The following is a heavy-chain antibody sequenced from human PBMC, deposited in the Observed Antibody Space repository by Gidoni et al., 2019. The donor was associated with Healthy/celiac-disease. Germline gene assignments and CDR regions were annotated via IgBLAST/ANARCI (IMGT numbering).Heavy chain of an antibody. CDR3: AKKANVEMATVSPFDP. J-gene: IGHJ5*02. V-gene: IGHV3-23*01. Sequence: EVQLLESGGGLVQPGGSLRLTCAASGFTFSSYAMSWVRQAPGKGLEWVSAISGSGGSTYYADSVKGRFTISRDNSKNTLYLQMNSLRAEDTAVYYCAKKANVEMATVSPFDPWGQGTLVTVSS. CDR2: ISGSGGST. D-gene: IGHD4-4*01. CDR1: GFTFSSYA.